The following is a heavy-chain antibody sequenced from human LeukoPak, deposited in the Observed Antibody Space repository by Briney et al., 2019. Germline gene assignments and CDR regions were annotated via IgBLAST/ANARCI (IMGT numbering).Heavy chain of an antibody. CDR3: ARATNGRFDI. D-gene: IGHD2-8*01. J-gene: IGHJ3*02. Sequence: GGSLRLSCAASGFTFSSYSMNWVRQAPGKGLEWASFISSSTSYISYADSVKGRFTISRDNAKSSLWLQMNSLRAEGTAVYYCARATNGRFDIWGQGTMVTVSS. CDR1: GFTFSSYS. V-gene: IGHV3-21*01. CDR2: ISSSTSYI.